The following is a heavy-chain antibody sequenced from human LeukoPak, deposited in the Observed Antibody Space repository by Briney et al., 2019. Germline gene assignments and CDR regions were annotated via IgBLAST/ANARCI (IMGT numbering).Heavy chain of an antibody. CDR3: ARGPNSNWSGLDF. CDR1: GFSFSGHW. D-gene: IGHD6-6*01. V-gene: IGHV3-74*01. Sequence: GGSLRLSCTASGFSFSGHWMHWARQLPGKGLVWVSRISPTGSTTSYADSVKGRFTVSRDNAKNTLYLQVNNVRAEDTAVYYCARGPNSNWSGLDFWGQETLHTVSS. CDR2: ISPTGSTT. J-gene: IGHJ4*02.